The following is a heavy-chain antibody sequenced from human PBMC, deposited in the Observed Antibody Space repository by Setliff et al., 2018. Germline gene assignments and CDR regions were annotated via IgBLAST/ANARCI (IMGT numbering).Heavy chain of an antibody. Sequence: PSETLSLTCAVSGDSISSGNWWSWVRQPPEKGLEWIGVINHSGNTNYNPSLKSRVTISVDKSTNQFSLKLNSVTAADTAVYYCVRTDYSDGRYSMDVWGKGTTVTVSS. CDR1: GDSISSGNW. CDR3: VRTDYSDGRYSMDV. D-gene: IGHD6-19*01. CDR2: INHSGNT. V-gene: IGHV4-4*02. J-gene: IGHJ6*03.